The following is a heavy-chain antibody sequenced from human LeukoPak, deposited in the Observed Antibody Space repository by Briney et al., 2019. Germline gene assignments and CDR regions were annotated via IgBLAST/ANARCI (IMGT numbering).Heavy chain of an antibody. D-gene: IGHD6-13*01. CDR3: ARDFALYSSSWYVDY. V-gene: IGHV4-39*07. Sequence: SETLSLTCTVSGGSISSSSYYWGWIRQPPGKGLEWIGSIYYSGSTYYNPSLKSRVTISVDTSKNLFSLKLSSVTAADTAVYYCARDFALYSSSWYVDYWGQGTLVTVSS. CDR1: GGSISSSSYY. CDR2: IYYSGST. J-gene: IGHJ4*02.